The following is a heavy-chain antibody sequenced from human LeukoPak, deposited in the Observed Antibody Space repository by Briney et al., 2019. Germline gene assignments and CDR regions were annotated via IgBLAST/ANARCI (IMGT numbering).Heavy chain of an antibody. Sequence: GGSLRLSCAASGFTFSSYAMHWVRQAPGKGLEYVSAISSNGGSTYYANSVKGRFTISRDNSKNTLYLQMNSLRPEGTAVYYCAGAGGVYYFEYWGQGTQVTVSS. CDR2: ISSNGGST. J-gene: IGHJ4*02. D-gene: IGHD2-8*02. CDR1: GFTFSSYA. V-gene: IGHV3-64*01. CDR3: AGAGGVYYFEY.